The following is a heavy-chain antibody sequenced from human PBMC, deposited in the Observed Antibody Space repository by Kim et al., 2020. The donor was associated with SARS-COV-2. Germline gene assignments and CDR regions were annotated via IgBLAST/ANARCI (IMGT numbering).Heavy chain of an antibody. D-gene: IGHD3-10*01. CDR2: INSCNGNT. V-gene: IGHV1-3*01. Sequence: ASVKVSCKASGYTFTDYAMNWVRQAPGQRLDWMGCINSCNGNTKYSQKFQGRVTITRDTSASTAYMELSSLRSEDTAVYYCARGPIFRGIFIMYFDYWGQGTLATVSS. CDR1: GYTFTDYA. CDR3: ARGPIFRGIFIMYFDY. J-gene: IGHJ4*02.